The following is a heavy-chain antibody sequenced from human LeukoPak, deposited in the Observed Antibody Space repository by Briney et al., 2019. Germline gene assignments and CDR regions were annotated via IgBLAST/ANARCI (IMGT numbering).Heavy chain of an antibody. D-gene: IGHD1-14*01. CDR2: ISTYNGDT. CDR3: ARDPATEHYDYYYYMDV. Sequence: ASVKVSCKTSGYTFTTYGIIWVRQAPGQGLEWMGWISTYNGDTKYAQKFRGRVSMTTDTSTTTAHMELRSLRSDDTAVYYCARDPATEHYDYYYYMDVWGKGTTVTVSS. J-gene: IGHJ6*03. V-gene: IGHV1-18*01. CDR1: GYTFTTYG.